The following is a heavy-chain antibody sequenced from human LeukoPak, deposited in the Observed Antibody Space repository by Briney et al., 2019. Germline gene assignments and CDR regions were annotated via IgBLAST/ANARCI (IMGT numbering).Heavy chain of an antibody. D-gene: IGHD2-15*01. J-gene: IGHJ4*02. Sequence: PGGSLRLSCAGSGFTLSYYWMHWVRHAPGKGLVWVSRINPDGSSSSYADSVKGRFTISRDNAKNMVYMRMNSLRVEDTAVYHCVRELGGHGDSWGQGTLVTVSS. V-gene: IGHV3-74*01. CDR3: VRELGGHGDS. CDR2: INPDGSSS. CDR1: GFTLSYYW.